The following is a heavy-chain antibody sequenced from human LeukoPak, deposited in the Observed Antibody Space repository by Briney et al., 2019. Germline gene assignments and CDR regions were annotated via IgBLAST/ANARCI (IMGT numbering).Heavy chain of an antibody. Sequence: SETLSLTCSVSGDSITTYYWGWVRQPPGKGLEWIGSIYYSGTTYFNPSLKNRVTISVDTSKNQFSLKLSSVTAADTAIYYCARQGSDSSGSKGWFDPWGQGTLVTVSS. V-gene: IGHV4-39*01. CDR3: ARQGSDSSGSKGWFDP. J-gene: IGHJ5*02. CDR1: GDSITTYY. CDR2: IYYSGTT. D-gene: IGHD3-22*01.